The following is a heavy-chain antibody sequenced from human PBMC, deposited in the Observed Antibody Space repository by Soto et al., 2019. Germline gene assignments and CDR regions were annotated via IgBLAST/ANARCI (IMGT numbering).Heavy chain of an antibody. CDR3: AHQGDYCTNGVCTYNWFDP. CDR2: IYWDDDK. CDR1: GFSLSTSGVG. J-gene: IGHJ5*02. V-gene: IGHV2-5*02. D-gene: IGHD2-8*01. Sequence: SGPTLVNPTQTLTLTCTFSGFSLSTSGVGVGWIRQPPGKALEWLALIYWDDDKRYSPSLKSRLTIPKDTSKNQVVLTMTNMDPVDTATYYCAHQGDYCTNGVCTYNWFDPWGQGTLVTVSS.